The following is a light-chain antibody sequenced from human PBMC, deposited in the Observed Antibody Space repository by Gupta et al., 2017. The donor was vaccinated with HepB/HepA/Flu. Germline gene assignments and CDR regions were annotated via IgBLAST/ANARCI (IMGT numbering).Light chain of an antibody. V-gene: IGLV2-8*01. J-gene: IGLJ2*01. Sequence: QSALTQPPSVSGSPGQSVTISCTGTNSDVGGYNYVSWYQQHPGKAPKFFIYHVVKRPSGVPDRFSGSKSGNTASLTISGLQPEDEADYYCSSYAGRDNLVFGGGTKLTVL. CDR1: NSDVGGYNY. CDR2: HVV. CDR3: SSYAGRDNLV.